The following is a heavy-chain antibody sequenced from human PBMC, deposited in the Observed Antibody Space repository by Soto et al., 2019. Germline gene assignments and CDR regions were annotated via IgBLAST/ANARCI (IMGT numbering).Heavy chain of an antibody. J-gene: IGHJ4*02. Sequence: EVQLVESGGGLVKPGGSLRFSCAASGFTFDNAWMSWVRQAPGKALEWVGRIKSKTDGGTADYAAPVKGRFTISRDDSKNTLFLQMNSLKTEDTAVYYCTTDRGHMYDFDYWGQGTLVPVSS. CDR2: IKSKTDGGTA. CDR1: GFTFDNAW. D-gene: IGHD3-10*01. CDR3: TTDRGHMYDFDY. V-gene: IGHV3-15*01.